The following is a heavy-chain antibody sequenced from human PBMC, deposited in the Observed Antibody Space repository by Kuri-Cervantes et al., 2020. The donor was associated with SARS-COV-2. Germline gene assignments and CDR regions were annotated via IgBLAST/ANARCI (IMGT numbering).Heavy chain of an antibody. CDR1: GFTVSSNY. J-gene: IGHJ2*01. D-gene: IGHD3-3*01. CDR2: IYSGGST. CDR3: ARDKRSLDFWSGYYSTRTRYWYFDL. Sequence: GESLKISCAASGFTVSSNYMSWVRQAPGKGLEWVSVIYSGGSTYYADSVKGRFTISRDNSKNTLYLQMNSLRAEDTAVCYCARDKRSLDFWSGYYSTRTRYWYFDLWGRGTLVTVSS. V-gene: IGHV3-53*01.